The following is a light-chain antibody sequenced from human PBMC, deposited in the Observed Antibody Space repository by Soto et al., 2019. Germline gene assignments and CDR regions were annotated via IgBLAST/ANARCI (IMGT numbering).Light chain of an antibody. CDR1: QSVSSNY. CDR2: DAS. CDR3: LQDYNYPRT. Sequence: ESVLTQSPGTLSLSPGERATLSCRASQSVSSNYLAWYQQKPGQAPRLLIYDASNRATGIPARFSGSGSGTDFTLTISSLQPEDFATYYCLQDYNYPRTFGQGTKVDIK. V-gene: IGKV3D-7*01. J-gene: IGKJ1*01.